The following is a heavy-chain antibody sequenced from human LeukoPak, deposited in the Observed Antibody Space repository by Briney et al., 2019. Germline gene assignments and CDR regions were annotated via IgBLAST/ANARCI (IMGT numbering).Heavy chain of an antibody. V-gene: IGHV3-23*01. CDR2: IRGSGGAT. D-gene: IGHD5-18*01. CDR3: ARPPWIQLWSFCDY. J-gene: IGHJ4*02. Sequence: GGSLRLPCAALGFTFRSFVMSWVRQAPRKGLGWVSAIRGSGGATYYADPAKGRHTISRDNSKNTLYLQLNSLRAEDPAVYYCARPPWIQLWSFCDYWGQGTLLTVSS. CDR1: GFTFRSFV.